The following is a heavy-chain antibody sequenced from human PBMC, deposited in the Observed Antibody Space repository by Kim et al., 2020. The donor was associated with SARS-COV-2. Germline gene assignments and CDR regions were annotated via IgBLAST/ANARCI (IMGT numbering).Heavy chain of an antibody. CDR2: IYPGDSDT. Sequence: GESLKISCKGSGYSFTSYWIGWVRQMPGKGLEWMGIIYPGDSDTRYSPSFQGQVTISADKSISTAYLQWSSLKASDTAMYYCARHLGNYYGSGSEGAFDIWGQGTMVTVSS. CDR1: GYSFTSYW. J-gene: IGHJ3*02. CDR3: ARHLGNYYGSGSEGAFDI. D-gene: IGHD3-10*01. V-gene: IGHV5-51*01.